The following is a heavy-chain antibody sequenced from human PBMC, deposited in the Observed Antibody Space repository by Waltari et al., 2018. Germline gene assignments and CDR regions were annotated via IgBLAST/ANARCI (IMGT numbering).Heavy chain of an antibody. CDR1: GGSFSGYY. CDR3: VRNAFDI. Sequence: QVQLQQWGAGLLKPSETLSLTCAVYGGSFSGYYWSWIRQPPGKGLEWIGEINHRGSTNYNPSPKSRVTIAVETSKNQFSLKLSSVTAADTAVYYCVRNAFDIWGQGTMVTVSS. V-gene: IGHV4-34*01. D-gene: IGHD6-6*01. CDR2: INHRGST. J-gene: IGHJ3*02.